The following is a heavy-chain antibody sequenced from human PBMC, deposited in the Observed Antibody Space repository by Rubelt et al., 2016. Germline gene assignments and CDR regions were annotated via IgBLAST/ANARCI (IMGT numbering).Heavy chain of an antibody. CDR1: GYTFTSYA. Sequence: QVQLVQSGAEVKKPGASVKVSCKASGYTFTSYAMHWVRQAPGQRLEWMGWINAGNGNTKYSQKFQGRVTSTRDTSASTAYMELSSLRSEDTAVYYCAREQETTVTIEGVLGYWGQGTLVTVSS. CDR3: AREQETTVTIEGVLGY. V-gene: IGHV1-3*01. D-gene: IGHD4-17*01. CDR2: INAGNGNT. J-gene: IGHJ4*02.